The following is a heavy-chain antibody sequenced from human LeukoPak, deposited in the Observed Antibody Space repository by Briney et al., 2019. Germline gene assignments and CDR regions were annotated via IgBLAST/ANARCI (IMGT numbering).Heavy chain of an antibody. Sequence: PGGSLRLSCAASGFTFSDYYMSWIRRAPGKGLEWVSYISSSGSTIYYADSVKGRFTISRDNAKNSLYLQMNSLRAEDTAVYYCARDRPAALRYFDWLPPYGMDVWGQGTTVTVSS. D-gene: IGHD3-9*01. CDR3: ARDRPAALRYFDWLPPYGMDV. CDR2: ISSSGSTI. J-gene: IGHJ6*02. CDR1: GFTFSDYY. V-gene: IGHV3-11*01.